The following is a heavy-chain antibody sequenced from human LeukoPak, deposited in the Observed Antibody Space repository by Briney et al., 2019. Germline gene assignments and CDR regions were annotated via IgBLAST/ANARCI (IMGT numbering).Heavy chain of an antibody. CDR2: IKQDGSEK. V-gene: IGHV3-7*01. CDR1: GFTFSTYA. CDR3: GRDVDY. Sequence: PGGSLRLSCAASGFTFSTYAMSWVRQAPGKGLEWVANIKQDGSEKYYVDSVKGRFAISRDNTKNSLYLQMNSLRAEDTGTYYCGRDVDYWGQGTLVTVSS. J-gene: IGHJ4*02.